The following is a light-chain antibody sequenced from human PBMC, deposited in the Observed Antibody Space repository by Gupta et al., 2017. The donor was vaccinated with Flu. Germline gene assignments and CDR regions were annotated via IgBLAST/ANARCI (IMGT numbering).Light chain of an antibody. CDR1: NLGDKY. V-gene: IGLV3-1*01. CDR2: KDT. CDR3: QAWDSTTGV. Sequence: YQLTQPPSVSVSPGQTARITCPGDNLGDKYASWYQQNPGQSPVLVIYKDTKRPSGLPGRFAGSNSGNTATLTISGTQAMDEADYYCQAWDSTTGVFGTGTKVTVL. J-gene: IGLJ1*01.